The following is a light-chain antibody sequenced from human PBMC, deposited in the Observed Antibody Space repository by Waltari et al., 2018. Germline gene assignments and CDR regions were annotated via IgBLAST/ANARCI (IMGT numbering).Light chain of an antibody. CDR3: SSYAGNYVA. V-gene: IGLV2-11*01. J-gene: IGLJ2*01. CDR1: SSDVGGYNL. CDR2: DVT. Sequence: QSALTQPRSVSGSPGPPVTISCTGTSSDVGGYNLVPWYQQHPGTAPKLIISDVTKRPAGVPDRFSGSKSGNTASLTISGLQAEDEADYYCSSYAGNYVAFGGGTKLTVL.